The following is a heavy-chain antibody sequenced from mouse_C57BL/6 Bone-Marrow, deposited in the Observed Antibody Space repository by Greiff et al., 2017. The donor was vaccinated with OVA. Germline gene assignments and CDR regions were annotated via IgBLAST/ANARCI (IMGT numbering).Heavy chain of an antibody. Sequence: QVQLQQSGAELARPGASVKMSCKASGYTFTSYTMHWVKQRPGQGLEWIGYINPSSGYTKYNQKFKDKATLTADKSSSTAYMQLSSLTSEDSAVYSYAIRGAFYYDNYSFAYWGPGTLVTVSA. V-gene: IGHV1-4*01. CDR1: GYTFTSYT. J-gene: IGHJ3*01. CDR3: AIRGAFYYDNYSFAY. CDR2: INPSSGYT. D-gene: IGHD2-1*01.